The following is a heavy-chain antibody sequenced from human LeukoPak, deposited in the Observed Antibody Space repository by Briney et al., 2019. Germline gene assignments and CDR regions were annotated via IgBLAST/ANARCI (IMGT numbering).Heavy chain of an antibody. J-gene: IGHJ6*03. CDR3: ARGLTGVRGVYYYYMDV. CDR1: GGSISSYY. V-gene: IGHV4-59*01. Sequence: PSETLSLTCTVSGGSISSYYWSWIRQPPGKGLEWIGYIYYSGSTNYNPSLKSRVTISVDTSKNQFSLKLSSVTAADTAVYYCARGLTGVRGVYYYYMDVWGKGTTVTISS. CDR2: IYYSGST. D-gene: IGHD3-10*01.